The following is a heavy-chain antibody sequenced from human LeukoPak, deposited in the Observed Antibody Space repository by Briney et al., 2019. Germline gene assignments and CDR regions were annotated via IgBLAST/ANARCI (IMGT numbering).Heavy chain of an antibody. J-gene: IGHJ4*02. V-gene: IGHV3-23*01. D-gene: IGHD6-13*01. CDR1: GFTLTIYP. CDR3: ARSSIAAAGTGPFDY. Sequence: PGGSLRLSCAACGFTLTIYPMIGVRGSPRKGLEGGSPIRGRDGSTFYGDCVKGRFTISRDNSKDTLYLQMDSLRADDTALFYCARSSIAAAGTGPFDYWGQGTLVTVSS. CDR2: IRGRDGST.